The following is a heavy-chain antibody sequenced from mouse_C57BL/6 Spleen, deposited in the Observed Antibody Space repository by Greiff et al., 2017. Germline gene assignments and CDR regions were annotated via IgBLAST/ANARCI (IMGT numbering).Heavy chain of an antibody. V-gene: IGHV14-2*01. CDR2: IDPEDGGT. CDR3: PPLNYGKPDWFAY. Sequence: VQLQQSGAELVKPGASVKLSCTASGFNIKDYYMHWVKQRTEQGLEWIGRIDPEDGGTKYAPKFQGKATITADTSSNTAYLQLSSLPSEDAAVYYCPPLNYGKPDWFAYWGQGTLVTVSA. D-gene: IGHD2-1*01. J-gene: IGHJ3*01. CDR1: GFNIKDYY.